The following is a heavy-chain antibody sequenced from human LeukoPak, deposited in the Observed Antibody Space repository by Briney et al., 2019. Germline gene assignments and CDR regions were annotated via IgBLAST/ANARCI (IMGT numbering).Heavy chain of an antibody. Sequence: PAQTLSLTCTVSGGSISSGSYYWSWIRQPAGKGLEWIGRIYTSGSTNYSPSLKSRVTISVDTSKNQFSLKLSSVTAADTAVYYCARGRSGFGELPNLDYWGQGTLVTVSS. CDR3: ARGRSGFGELPNLDY. V-gene: IGHV4-61*02. CDR1: GGSISSGSYY. J-gene: IGHJ4*02. CDR2: IYTSGST. D-gene: IGHD3-10*01.